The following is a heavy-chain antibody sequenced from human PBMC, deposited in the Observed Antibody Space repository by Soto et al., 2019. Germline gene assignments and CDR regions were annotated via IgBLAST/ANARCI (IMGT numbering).Heavy chain of an antibody. Sequence: GGSLRLSCAASGFTVSSNYMSWVRQAPGKGLEWVSVIYSGGSTYYADSVKGRFTISRDNSKNTLYLQMNSLRAEDTAVYYCARKGMNINHSWLPGLREEKPPGYFDLWGRGTLVTVSS. V-gene: IGHV3-53*01. CDR1: GFTVSSNY. D-gene: IGHD6-13*01. CDR2: IYSGGST. J-gene: IGHJ2*01. CDR3: ARKGMNINHSWLPGLREEKPPGYFDL.